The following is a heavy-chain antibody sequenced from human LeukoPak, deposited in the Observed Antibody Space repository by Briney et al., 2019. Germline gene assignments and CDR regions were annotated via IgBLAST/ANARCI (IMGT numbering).Heavy chain of an antibody. D-gene: IGHD3-3*01. V-gene: IGHV3-23*01. J-gene: IGHJ4*02. CDR1: GFTFSSYA. CDR2: ISGSGGST. CDR3: AKVGEHPVFYDFWSGYYTGYYFDY. Sequence: VQPGGSLRLSCAASGFTFSSYAMSWVRPAPGKGLEWVSAISGSGGSTYYADSVKGRFTISRDNSKNTLYLQMNSLRAEDTAVYYCAKVGEHPVFYDFWSGYYTGYYFDYWGQGTLVTVSS.